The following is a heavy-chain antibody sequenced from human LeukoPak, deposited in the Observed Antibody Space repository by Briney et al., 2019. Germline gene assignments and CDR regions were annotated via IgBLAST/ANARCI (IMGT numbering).Heavy chain of an antibody. CDR1: GYTLTELS. CDR3: ATGGRGGATPGMDYYFDY. D-gene: IGHD1-26*01. V-gene: IGHV1-24*01. Sequence: ASVKVSCKVSGYTLTELSMHWVRQAPGKGLEWMGGFDPEDGETIYAQKFQGRVTMTEDTSTDTAYMELSSLRSEDTAVYYCATGGRGGATPGMDYYFDYWGQGTLVTVSS. CDR2: FDPEDGET. J-gene: IGHJ4*02.